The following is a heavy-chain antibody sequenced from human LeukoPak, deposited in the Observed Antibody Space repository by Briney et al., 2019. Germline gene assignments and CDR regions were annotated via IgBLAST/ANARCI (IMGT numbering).Heavy chain of an antibody. D-gene: IGHD3-10*01. CDR3: ARDHGSGSYCDY. CDR1: GYTFTTYY. Sequence: ASVKVSCKASGYTFTTYYMRWVRQAPGQGLEWMGIISPSGGSTTYAQKFQGRVTMTRDTSTSTVYMELSSLRSDDTAVYYCARDHGSGSYCDYWGQGTLLTVSS. J-gene: IGHJ4*02. V-gene: IGHV1-46*01. CDR2: ISPSGGST.